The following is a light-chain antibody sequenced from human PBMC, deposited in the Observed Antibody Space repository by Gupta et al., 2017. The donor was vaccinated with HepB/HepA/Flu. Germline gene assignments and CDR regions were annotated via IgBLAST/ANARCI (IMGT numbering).Light chain of an antibody. CDR2: QDN. V-gene: IGLV3-1*01. J-gene: IGLJ2*01. Sequence: SYELTQPPSVSVSPGQTASITCSGDKLGDKYACWYQQKPGQSPVLVIYQDNKRPSGIPERFSGSNSGTTATLTIRVTQAMDEADYYCQAWDSSTVVFGGGTKLTVL. CDR1: KLGDKY. CDR3: QAWDSSTVV.